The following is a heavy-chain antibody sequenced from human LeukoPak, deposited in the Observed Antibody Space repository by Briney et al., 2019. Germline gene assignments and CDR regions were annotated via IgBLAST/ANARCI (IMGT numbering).Heavy chain of an antibody. CDR2: YPGDSAT. CDR3: ARRYNKDGKIGIDS. D-gene: IGHD1-14*01. Sequence: YPGDSATRYSPSFQGQVTISADKSISTAYLQWSSLKASDTAMYYCARRYNKDGKIGIDSWGQGTLVTVSS. V-gene: IGHV5-51*01. J-gene: IGHJ5*01.